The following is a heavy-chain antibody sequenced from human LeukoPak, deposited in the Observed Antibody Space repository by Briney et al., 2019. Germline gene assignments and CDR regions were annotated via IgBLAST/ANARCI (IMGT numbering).Heavy chain of an antibody. CDR2: IKEDGSDK. Sequence: TGESLRLSCAASEFTFGNFLMTWVRQAPGKGLEWVANIKEDGSDKYYVDSVKGRFTISRDNARTSLYLQMNSLRAEDTAVYYCARDYRARLDYWGQGTLATVSS. J-gene: IGHJ4*02. V-gene: IGHV3-7*01. CDR3: ARDYRARLDY. CDR1: EFTFGNFL.